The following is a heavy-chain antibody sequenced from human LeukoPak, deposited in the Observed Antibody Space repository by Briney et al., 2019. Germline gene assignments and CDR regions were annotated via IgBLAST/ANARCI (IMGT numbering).Heavy chain of an antibody. CDR2: IYYSGST. CDR3: ARHGTYCSGGSCYMRY. J-gene: IGHJ4*02. D-gene: IGHD2-15*01. Sequence: PSETLSLTCTVSGGSISSYYWSWIRQPPGKGLEWIGYIYYSGSTNYNPSLKSRVTISVDTSKNQFSLKLSSVTAADTAVYYCARHGTYCSGGSCYMRYWGQGTLVTVSS. CDR1: GGSISSYY. V-gene: IGHV4-59*01.